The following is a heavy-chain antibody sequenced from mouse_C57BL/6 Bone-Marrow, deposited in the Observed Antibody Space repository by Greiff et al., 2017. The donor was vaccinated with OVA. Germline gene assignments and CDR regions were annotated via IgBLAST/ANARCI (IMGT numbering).Heavy chain of an antibody. D-gene: IGHD2-4*01. CDR3: ARSDYDPAWFAY. CDR2: INPGSGGT. CDR1: GYAFTNYL. J-gene: IGHJ3*01. Sequence: QVQLKQSGAELVRPGTSVKVSCKASGYAFTNYLIEWVKQRPGQGLEWIGVINPGSGGTNYNEKFKGKATLTADKSSSTAYMQLSSLTSEDSAVYFCARSDYDPAWFAYWGQGTLVTVSA. V-gene: IGHV1-54*01.